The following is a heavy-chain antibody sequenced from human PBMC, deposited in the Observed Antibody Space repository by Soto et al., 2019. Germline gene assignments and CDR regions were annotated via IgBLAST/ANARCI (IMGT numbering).Heavy chain of an antibody. J-gene: IGHJ4*01. CDR2: ISSDGNTK. Sequence: GGSLRLSCVASGFTFSSYGVHWVRQAPGKGLEWVAVISSDGNTKYYADSVKGRFTISRDNSKNTLYLQMDSLRPEDTAVYYCAKEVAVAGDFDYWGHGTLVTVSS. V-gene: IGHV3-30*18. CDR3: AKEVAVAGDFDY. D-gene: IGHD6-19*01. CDR1: GFTFSSYG.